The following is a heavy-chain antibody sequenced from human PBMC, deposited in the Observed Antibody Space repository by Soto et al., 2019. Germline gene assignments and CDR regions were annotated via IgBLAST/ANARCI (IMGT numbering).Heavy chain of an antibody. CDR1: GGTFSSFF. V-gene: IGHV1-69*13. J-gene: IGHJ4*02. CDR2: VIPLFGPP. D-gene: IGHD6-19*01. CDR3: ATDLVGSAGPYFFAW. Sequence: PVKGSWKAFGGTFSSFFFPWGRQAPGQGLEWMGGVIPLFGPPTYSQNFQGRVTITAVASTGTVYMELSSLTSDDTALYFCATDLVGSAGPYFFAWWGQGTLVIGSS.